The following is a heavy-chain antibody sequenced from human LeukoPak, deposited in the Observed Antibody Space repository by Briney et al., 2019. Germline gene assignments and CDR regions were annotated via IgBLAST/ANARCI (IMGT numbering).Heavy chain of an antibody. CDR2: IKQDGREK. V-gene: IGHV3-7*01. J-gene: IGHJ4*02. CDR1: GFTFSNYW. D-gene: IGHD5-18*01. CDR3: ARFRTAMQLWKGYYFDY. Sequence: GGSLRLSCAASGFTFSNYWMSWVRQAPGKGLEWVANIKQDGREKYYVDSVKGRFTISRDNTKKSLYLQMNTLRAEDTAVYYCARFRTAMQLWKGYYFDYWGQGTLVTVSS.